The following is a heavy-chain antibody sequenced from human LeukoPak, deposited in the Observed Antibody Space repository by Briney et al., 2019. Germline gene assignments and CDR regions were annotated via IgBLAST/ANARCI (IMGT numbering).Heavy chain of an antibody. CDR1: GFTFSSYS. V-gene: IGHV3-48*04. Sequence: GGSLRLSCAASGFTFSSYSMNWVRQAPGKGLEWVSYISSSSTIYYADSVKGRFTISRDNAKNSLYLQMNSLRVEDTAVYYCARPRGNVEMATNPFDYWGQGTLVTVSS. J-gene: IGHJ4*02. D-gene: IGHD5-24*01. CDR3: ARPRGNVEMATNPFDY. CDR2: ISSSSTI.